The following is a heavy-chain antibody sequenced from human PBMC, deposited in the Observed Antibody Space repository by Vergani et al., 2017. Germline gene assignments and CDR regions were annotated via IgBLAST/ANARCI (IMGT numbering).Heavy chain of an antibody. D-gene: IGHD2-2*02. CDR3: ARDYCSSTSCYTRPLDYYGMDV. CDR1: GFTFSSYW. J-gene: IGHJ6*02. V-gene: IGHV3-7*01. Sequence: EVQLVESGGGLVQPGGSLRLSCAASGFTFSSYWMSWVRQAPGKGLEWVANIKQDGSEKYYVDSVKGRFTISRDNAKNSLYLQMNSLRAEDTAVYYCARDYCSSTSCYTRPLDYYGMDVWGQGTTVTVSS. CDR2: IKQDGSEK.